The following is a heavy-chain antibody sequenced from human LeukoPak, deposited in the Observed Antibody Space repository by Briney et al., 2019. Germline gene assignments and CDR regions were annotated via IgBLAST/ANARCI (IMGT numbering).Heavy chain of an antibody. V-gene: IGHV4-59*08. D-gene: IGHD6-6*01. Sequence: PSETLSLTCTVSGGSISSYYWSWIRQPPGKGLEWIGYIYYSGSTNYNPSLKSRVTISVDTSKNQFSLKLSSVTAADTAVYYCARLPYSSSWGQDDWGQGTLVTVSS. CDR1: GGSISSYY. CDR3: ARLPYSSSWGQDD. J-gene: IGHJ4*02. CDR2: IYYSGST.